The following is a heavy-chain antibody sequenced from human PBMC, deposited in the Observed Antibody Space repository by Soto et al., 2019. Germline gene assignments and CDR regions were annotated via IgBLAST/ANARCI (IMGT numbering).Heavy chain of an antibody. V-gene: IGHV4-4*02. CDR3: ATLPPRIVVVKTEIPT. J-gene: IGHJ5*02. D-gene: IGHD2-15*01. CDR2: IYHSGST. CDR1: GTSISSTFW. Sequence: QVQLRESGPGMVRPSGTLFLTCAVSGTSISSTFWWTWVRQPPGKALEWIGEIYHSGSTKYNPSLKSRVTISVDKSNNQFSLELRAVTAADTALYYCATLPPRIVVVKTEIPTWGLGILVTVSS.